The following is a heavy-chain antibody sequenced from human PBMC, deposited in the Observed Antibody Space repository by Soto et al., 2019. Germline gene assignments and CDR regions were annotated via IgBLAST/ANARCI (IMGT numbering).Heavy chain of an antibody. V-gene: IGHV4-31*03. CDR2: IYNSGNT. CDR1: GGSISSAGNY. J-gene: IGHJ5*01. CDR3: AKGACSRTACYEFDS. D-gene: IGHD2-2*01. Sequence: QVQLQESGPGLVKPSQTLSLTCTVSGGSISSAGNYWNWIRQHPGKGLEWIGYIYNSGNTYYNPSLKSRVTILIDRSENQFSLKLTSVTAADTAVYYCAKGACSRTACYEFDSWGQGTMVTVSS.